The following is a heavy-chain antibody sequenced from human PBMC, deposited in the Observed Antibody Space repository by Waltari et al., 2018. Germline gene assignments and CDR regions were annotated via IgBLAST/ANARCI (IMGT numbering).Heavy chain of an antibody. Sequence: EVQLLESGGGLVQPGGSLRPSCEASGFHFISYPISWVRQAPGKGLEWVSSISGPGLTTFYADSVKGRFSISRDNSKNTLYLQINGLRADDTAVYYCAKVGGIAAAEFQFDFWGRGTLVTVSS. CDR2: ISGPGLTT. J-gene: IGHJ4*02. D-gene: IGHD6-13*01. CDR3: AKVGGIAAAEFQFDF. V-gene: IGHV3-23*01. CDR1: GFHFISYP.